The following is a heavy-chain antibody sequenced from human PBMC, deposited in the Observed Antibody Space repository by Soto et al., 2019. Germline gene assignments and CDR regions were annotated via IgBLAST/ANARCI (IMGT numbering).Heavy chain of an antibody. CDR3: ARVGAEYSSSGDPNYGMDV. Sequence: PSETLSLTCAVYGGSCSGYYWSWIRQPPGNGLEWIGEINHSGSTNYNPSLKSRVTISVDTSKNQFSLKLSSVTAADTAVYYCARVGAEYSSSGDPNYGMDVWGQGTTVTVSS. CDR1: GGSCSGYY. V-gene: IGHV4-34*01. J-gene: IGHJ6*02. D-gene: IGHD6-6*01. CDR2: INHSGST.